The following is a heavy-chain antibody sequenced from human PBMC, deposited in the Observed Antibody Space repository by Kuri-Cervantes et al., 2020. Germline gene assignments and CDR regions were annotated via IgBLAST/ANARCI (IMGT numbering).Heavy chain of an antibody. V-gene: IGHV4-59*01. J-gene: IGHJ4*02. CDR3: ARSYSSGWYVL. Sequence: GSLRRSCTVSGGSISSYYWSWIRQPPGKGLEWIGYIYYSGSTNYNPSLKSRVTISVDTSKNQFSLKLSSVTAADTAVYYCARSYSSGWYVLWGQGILVTVSS. CDR2: IYYSGST. D-gene: IGHD6-19*01. CDR1: GGSISSYY.